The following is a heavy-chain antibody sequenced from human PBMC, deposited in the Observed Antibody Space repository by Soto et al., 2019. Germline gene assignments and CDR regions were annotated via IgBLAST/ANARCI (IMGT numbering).Heavy chain of an antibody. CDR1: GFTFSSYS. CDR3: ARDRSYQLRRERTNWFDP. CDR2: ISSSSSYI. V-gene: IGHV3-21*01. J-gene: IGHJ5*02. D-gene: IGHD2-2*01. Sequence: GGSLRLSCAASGFTFSSYSMNWVRQAPGKGLEWVSSISSSSSYIYYADSVKGRFTISRDNAKNSLYLQMNSLRAEDTAVYYCARDRSYQLRRERTNWFDPWGQGTLVTVSS.